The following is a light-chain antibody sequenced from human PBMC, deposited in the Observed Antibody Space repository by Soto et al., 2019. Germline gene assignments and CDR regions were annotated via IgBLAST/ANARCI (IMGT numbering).Light chain of an antibody. CDR3: QQYYTSPYT. Sequence: DIVMTQSPESLAVSLGERATINCKSSQSVLYSSNNKNYIAWFQQKPGQAPKLLIYWASTRESGVPDRFSGSEPGTDFTLTISSLQAEDVGVYYCQQYYTSPYTFGQGTKLEIK. CDR1: QSVLYSSNNKNY. V-gene: IGKV4-1*01. CDR2: WAS. J-gene: IGKJ2*01.